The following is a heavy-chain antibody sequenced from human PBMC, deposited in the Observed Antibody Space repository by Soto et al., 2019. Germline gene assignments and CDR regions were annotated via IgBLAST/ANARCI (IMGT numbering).Heavy chain of an antibody. J-gene: IGHJ4*02. Sequence: EVQLVESGGGLVQPGGSLRLSCAASGFTFSSYWMSWVRQAPGKGLEWVANIKQDGSQKYYVDSVKGRFTISRDNAKNSLYLQMNSLRAEDTAVYYCARDWIAAEPGHSFDHWGQGTLVTVSS. CDR2: IKQDGSQK. CDR1: GFTFSSYW. CDR3: ARDWIAAEPGHSFDH. D-gene: IGHD2-2*03. V-gene: IGHV3-7*01.